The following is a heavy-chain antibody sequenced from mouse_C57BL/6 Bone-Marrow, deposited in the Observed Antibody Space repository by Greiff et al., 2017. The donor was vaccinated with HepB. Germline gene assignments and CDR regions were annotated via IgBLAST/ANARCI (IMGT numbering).Heavy chain of an antibody. CDR2: ISDGGSYT. CDR3: ARVPIYYYLYYFDY. D-gene: IGHD1-1*01. V-gene: IGHV5-4*01. J-gene: IGHJ2*01. CDR1: GFTFSSYA. Sequence: EVQRVESGGGLVKPGGSLKLSCAASGFTFSSYAMSWVRQTPEKRLEWVATISDGGSYTYYPDNVKGRFTISRDNAKNNLYLPMSHLKSEDTAMYYCARVPIYYYLYYFDYWGQGTTLTVSS.